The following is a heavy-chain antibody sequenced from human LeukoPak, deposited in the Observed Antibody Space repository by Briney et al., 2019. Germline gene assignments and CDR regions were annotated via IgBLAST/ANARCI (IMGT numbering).Heavy chain of an antibody. CDR1: GFTFSSYW. V-gene: IGHV3-7*01. D-gene: IGHD3-22*01. CDR3: AREGDYYDSSGIGLDYYYYGMDV. J-gene: IGHJ6*02. CDR2: IKQDGSEK. Sequence: GGSLRLSCAASGFTFSSYWMSWVRQAPGKGLEWVANIKQDGSEKYYVDSVKGRFTISRDNAKNSLYLQMNSLRAEGTAVYYCAREGDYYDSSGIGLDYYYYGMDVWGQGTTVTVSS.